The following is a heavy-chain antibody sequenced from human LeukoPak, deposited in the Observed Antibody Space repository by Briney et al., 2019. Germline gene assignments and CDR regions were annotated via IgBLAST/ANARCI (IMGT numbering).Heavy chain of an antibody. V-gene: IGHV4-31*03. CDR3: ARNGDYGDYFDY. J-gene: IGHJ4*02. Sequence: SQTLSLTCTVSGGSISSGGYYWSWIRQHPGKGLEWIGYIYYSGSTYYNPSLESRVTISVDTSKNQFSLKLSSVTAADTAVYYCARNGDYGDYFDYWGQGTLVTVSS. D-gene: IGHD4-17*01. CDR1: GGSISSGGYY. CDR2: IYYSGST.